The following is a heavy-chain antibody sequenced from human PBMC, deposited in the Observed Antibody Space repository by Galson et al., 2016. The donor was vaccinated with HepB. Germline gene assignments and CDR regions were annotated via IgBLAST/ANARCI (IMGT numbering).Heavy chain of an antibody. J-gene: IGHJ4*02. CDR3: AKEMRWLKLGLDY. V-gene: IGHV3-23*01. D-gene: IGHD5-24*01. Sequence: LRLSCAASGFTFTDHAMSWVRLVPGKGLEWVAVVSGNGGTIYYSDSVKGRFTISRDNSKNTLYLQMYSLRAEDTATYYCAKEMRWLKLGLDYWGQGTRVTV. CDR2: VSGNGGTI. CDR1: GFTFTDHA.